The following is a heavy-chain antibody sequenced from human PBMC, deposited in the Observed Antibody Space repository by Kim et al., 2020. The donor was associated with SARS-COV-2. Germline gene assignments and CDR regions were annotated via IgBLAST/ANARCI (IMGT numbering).Heavy chain of an antibody. Sequence: ASVKVSCKVSGYTLTELSMHWVRQAPGKGLEWMGGFDPEDGETIYAQKFQGRVTMTEDTSTDTAYMELSSLRSEDTAVYYCATGAWFGEPGYYYYGMDVWGQWTTVTVS. CDR2: FDPEDGET. D-gene: IGHD3-10*01. CDR3: ATGAWFGEPGYYYYGMDV. V-gene: IGHV1-24*01. CDR1: GYTLTELS. J-gene: IGHJ6*02.